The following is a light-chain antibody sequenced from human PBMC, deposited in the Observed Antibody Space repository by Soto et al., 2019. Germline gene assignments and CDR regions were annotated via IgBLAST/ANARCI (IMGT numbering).Light chain of an antibody. CDR1: SSDVGGYNY. J-gene: IGLJ1*01. CDR2: DVS. CDR3: CSYAGSYPYV. V-gene: IGLV2-11*01. Sequence: QSALTQPRSVSGSPGQSVTISCTGTSSDVGGYNYVSWYQQHPGKAPKLMIYDVSKRPSGVPDRFSGSKSGNTASLTISGLQAEEGADYYCCSYAGSYPYVFGPGTKLTAL.